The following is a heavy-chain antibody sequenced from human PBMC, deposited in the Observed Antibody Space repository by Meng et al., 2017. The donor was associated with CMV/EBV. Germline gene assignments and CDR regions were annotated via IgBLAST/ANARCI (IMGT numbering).Heavy chain of an antibody. CDR1: VSSGSSS. V-gene: IGHV4-61*01. J-gene: IGHJ5*02. CDR2: IYSSGST. Sequence: VSSGSSSWSWIQQPPGKGLEWIGYIYSSGSTNYSPSLKSRVTISVDTSKTQFSLKLSSVTAADTAVYYCARVRGDIVVVPATNWFDPWGQGTLVTVSS. D-gene: IGHD2-2*01. CDR3: ARVRGDIVVVPATNWFDP.